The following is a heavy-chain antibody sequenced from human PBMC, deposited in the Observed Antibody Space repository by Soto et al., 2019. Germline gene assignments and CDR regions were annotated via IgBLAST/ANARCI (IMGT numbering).Heavy chain of an antibody. V-gene: IGHV4-39*01. CDR2: LYSGST. Sequence: QLQLQESGPGLVKPSETLSLTCAVSGASISRGGFHWGWIRQPPGQGLEWIGSLYSGSTYYNPSLKSRVTISAYTSKNKFSLTLSSVTAADTAVYYCARRGSGHTFDYWGQGTLVTVSS. D-gene: IGHD3-10*01. CDR3: ARRGSGHTFDY. J-gene: IGHJ4*02. CDR1: GASISRGGFH.